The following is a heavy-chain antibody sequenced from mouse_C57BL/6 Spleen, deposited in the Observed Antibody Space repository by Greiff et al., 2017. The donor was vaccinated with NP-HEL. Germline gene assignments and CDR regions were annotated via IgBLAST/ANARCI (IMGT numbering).Heavy chain of an antibody. CDR3: ARDPYDYDGAWFAY. V-gene: IGHV1-52*01. D-gene: IGHD2-4*01. J-gene: IGHJ3*01. CDR1: GYTFTSYW. CDR2: IDPSDSET. Sequence: QVQLQQPGAELVRPGSSVKLSCKASGYTFTSYWMHWVKQRPIQGLEWIGNIDPSDSETHYNQKFKDKATLTVDKSSSTAYMQLSSLTSEDSAVYYCARDPYDYDGAWFAYWGQGTLVTVSA.